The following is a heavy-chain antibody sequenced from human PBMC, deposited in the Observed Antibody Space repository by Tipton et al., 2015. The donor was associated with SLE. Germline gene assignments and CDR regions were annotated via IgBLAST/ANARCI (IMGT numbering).Heavy chain of an antibody. CDR2: INPNSGGT. J-gene: IGHJ4*02. D-gene: IGHD5-18*01. V-gene: IGHV1-2*06. Sequence: QLVQSGPEVKKPGSSVKVSCKASGGTFSSYAISWVRQAPGQGLEWMGRINPNSGGTNYAQKFQGRVTMTRDTSISTAYMELSRLRSDDTAVYYCAREVTGSGIDYWGQGTLVTVSS. CDR3: AREVTGSGIDY. CDR1: GGTFSSYA.